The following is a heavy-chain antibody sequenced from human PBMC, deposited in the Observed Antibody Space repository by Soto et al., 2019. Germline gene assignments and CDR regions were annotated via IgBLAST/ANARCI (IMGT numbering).Heavy chain of an antibody. J-gene: IGHJ4*01. CDR1: GFTFSSYA. D-gene: IGHD1-1*01. V-gene: IGHV3-23*01. CDR3: VRGTPTPGLDI. CDR2: ISGSGGST. Sequence: GGSLRLSCAASGFTFSSYAMSWVRQAPGKGLEWVSAISGSGGSTYYADSVKGRFTISRDNSKNTLYLQMNSLRVEDTAIYYCVRGTPTPGLDIWGHGTPVTVSS.